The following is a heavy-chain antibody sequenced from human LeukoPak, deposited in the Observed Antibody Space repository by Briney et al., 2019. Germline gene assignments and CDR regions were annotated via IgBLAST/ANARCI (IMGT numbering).Heavy chain of an antibody. Sequence: NPSETLSLTCTVSGGSISSGSHYWSWIRQPAGKGLEWIGRIYTSGSTNYNPSLNSRVTISVDTSKNQFSLKLSSVTAADTAVYYCARVGIAGYCSSTSCYSGDYWGQGTLVTVSS. J-gene: IGHJ4*02. CDR3: ARVGIAGYCSSTSCYSGDY. V-gene: IGHV4-61*02. D-gene: IGHD2-2*02. CDR1: GGSISSGSHY. CDR2: IYTSGST.